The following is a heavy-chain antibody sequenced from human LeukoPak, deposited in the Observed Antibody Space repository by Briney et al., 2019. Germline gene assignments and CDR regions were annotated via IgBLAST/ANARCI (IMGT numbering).Heavy chain of an antibody. V-gene: IGHV1-2*06. CDR3: AREMRSGYYYYMDV. CDR2: INPNSGGT. CDR1: GYTFTGYY. Sequence: ASVKVSCKASGYTFTGYYMHWVRQAPGQGLEWMGRINPNSGGTNYAQKFQGRVTMTRDTSISTAYMELSRLRSDDTAVYYCAREMRSGYYYYMDVWGKGTTVTVSS. J-gene: IGHJ6*03.